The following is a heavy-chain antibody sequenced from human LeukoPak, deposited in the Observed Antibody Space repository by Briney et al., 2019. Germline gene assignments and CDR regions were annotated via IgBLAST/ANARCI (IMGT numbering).Heavy chain of an antibody. Sequence: PGGSLRLSCAASGFTFSSYSMSWVRQAPGKGLEWVANIKQDGSEKYYVDSVKGRFTISRDNAKNSLYLQMNSLRAEDTAVYYCARGLYATVGYGDYYYFDYWGQGTLVTVSS. J-gene: IGHJ4*02. V-gene: IGHV3-7*01. CDR3: ARGLYATVGYGDYYYFDY. CDR1: GFTFSSYS. CDR2: IKQDGSEK. D-gene: IGHD4-17*01.